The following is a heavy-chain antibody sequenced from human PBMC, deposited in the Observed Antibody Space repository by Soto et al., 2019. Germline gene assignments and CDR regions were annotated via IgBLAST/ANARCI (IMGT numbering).Heavy chain of an antibody. Sequence: LRLSCAASGFTFSSYEMNWVRQAPGKGLEWVSYISSSGSTIYYADSVKGRFTISRDNAKNSLYLQMNSLRAEDTAVYYCAGSRGFLEWLLWEVGAFDSWGQGTMVTVS. J-gene: IGHJ3*02. CDR3: AGSRGFLEWLLWEVGAFDS. CDR2: ISSSGSTI. V-gene: IGHV3-48*03. D-gene: IGHD3-3*01. CDR1: GFTFSSYE.